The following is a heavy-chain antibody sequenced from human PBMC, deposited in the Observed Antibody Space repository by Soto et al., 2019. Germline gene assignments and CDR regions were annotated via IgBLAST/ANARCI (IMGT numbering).Heavy chain of an antibody. CDR2: IIPMLDRT. D-gene: IGHD3-3*01. CDR3: ARGTVTLFGVVTPPDY. V-gene: IGHV1-69*08. Sequence: QVQLVQSGAEVKRPGSSVKVSCKSSGGSCNSFHFNWVRQAPGQGLEWMGRIIPMLDRTQYAQMFQDRVTITADNSTSTAYMEMSALESVDTAGYYCARGTVTLFGVVTPPDYWGQGTLVTVSS. CDR1: GGSCNSFH. J-gene: IGHJ4*02.